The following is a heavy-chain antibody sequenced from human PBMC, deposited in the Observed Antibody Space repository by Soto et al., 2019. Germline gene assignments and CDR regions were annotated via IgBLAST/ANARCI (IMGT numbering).Heavy chain of an antibody. CDR3: ARCALLWFGGWWFAP. D-gene: IGHD3-10*01. J-gene: IGHJ5*02. V-gene: IGHV2-26*01. Sequence: QVTLKESGPVLVKPTETLTLTCTVSGFSLSNARMGVSWIRQPPGKALEWLAHIFSNAEKTYSTSLKSRPTISKDTSKSQVVLTMTNMYTVDTATYYCARCALLWFGGWWFAPWGQGTRVPVSS. CDR2: IFSNAEK. CDR1: GFSLSNARMG.